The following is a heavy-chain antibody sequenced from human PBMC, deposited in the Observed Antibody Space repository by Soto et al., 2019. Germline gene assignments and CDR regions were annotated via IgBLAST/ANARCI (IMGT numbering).Heavy chain of an antibody. J-gene: IGHJ4*02. D-gene: IGHD6-19*01. CDR2: ISGSGGST. CDR1: GFTFSSYV. CDR3: AKRLAVTGIFYFDY. Sequence: EVQLLESGGGLVQPGGSLRLSCAASGFTFSSYVMSWVRQAPGKGLEWVSSISGSGGSTFYADSVKGRFTISRENSKNTLYLQMNSLRAEDTAVYYCAKRLAVTGIFYFDYWGQGTLVTVSS. V-gene: IGHV3-23*01.